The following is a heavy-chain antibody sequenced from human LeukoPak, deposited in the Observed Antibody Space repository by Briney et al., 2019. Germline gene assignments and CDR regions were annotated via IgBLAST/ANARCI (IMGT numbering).Heavy chain of an antibody. CDR3: ARRIAGSGSDY. V-gene: IGHV5-51*01. J-gene: IGHJ4*02. D-gene: IGHD6-13*01. Sequence: GASLKISCKGSGNSFASYWIGWVRQMPGKGLEWMGIIYPDDSDTRYSPSFQGQVTITADKSISTAYLQWNSLKASDTAMYFCARRIAGSGSDYWGQGTLVTVSS. CDR1: GNSFASYW. CDR2: IYPDDSDT.